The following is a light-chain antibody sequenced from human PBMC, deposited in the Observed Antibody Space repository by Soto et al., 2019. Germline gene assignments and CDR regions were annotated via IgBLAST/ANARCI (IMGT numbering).Light chain of an antibody. J-gene: IGKJ5*01. CDR1: QGISSY. CDR3: QQSYSTVPIT. V-gene: IGKV1-39*01. Sequence: DIRLTQYPSFLSASVGDRVTITCRASQGISSYLAWYHQKPGKAPKLLIFDVSNLETGVPSRFSGSGSGTDFTLTISSLKTADSANYFCQQSYSTVPITFGQGTRLEI. CDR2: DVS.